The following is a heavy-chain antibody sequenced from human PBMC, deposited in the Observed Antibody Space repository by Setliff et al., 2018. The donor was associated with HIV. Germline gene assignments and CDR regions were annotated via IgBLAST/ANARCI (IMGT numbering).Heavy chain of an antibody. CDR1: GYAFASYG. CDR3: ARRKGATTNAFDI. D-gene: IGHD1-26*01. CDR2: INTHSGNP. Sequence: ASVKVSCKASGYAFASYGLNWVRQAPGQGLEWMGWINTHSGNPTYAQAFTGRFVFSLDTSVSTAYLQISSLQAEDTAVYYCARRKGATTNAFDIWGQGTMVTVSS. V-gene: IGHV7-4-1*02. J-gene: IGHJ3*02.